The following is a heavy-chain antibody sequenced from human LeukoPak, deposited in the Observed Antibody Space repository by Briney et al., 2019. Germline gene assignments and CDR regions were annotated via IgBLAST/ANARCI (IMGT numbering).Heavy chain of an antibody. D-gene: IGHD3-10*01. CDR1: GFTFDDYA. V-gene: IGHV3-9*01. CDR3: ARLYYYNSGSPGMDV. CDR2: ISWNSGSI. Sequence: GRSLRLSCAASGFTFDDYAMHWVRQTPGKGLEWVSGISWNSGSIGYADSVKGRFTISRDNAKNSLYLQMNSLRAEDTAVYYCARLYYYNSGSPGMDVWGQGTTVTVSS. J-gene: IGHJ6*02.